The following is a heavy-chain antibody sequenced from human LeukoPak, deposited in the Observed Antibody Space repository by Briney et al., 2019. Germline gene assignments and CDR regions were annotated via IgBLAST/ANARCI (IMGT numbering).Heavy chain of an antibody. Sequence: GASLRLSCAASGFTFSSYAMSWVRQAPGKGLEWVSAISGSGGSTYYADSVKGRFTISRDNSKNTLYLQMNSLRAEDTAVYYCAKSPLYDSSGYYYYGHFDYWGQGTLVTVSS. J-gene: IGHJ4*02. V-gene: IGHV3-23*01. CDR2: ISGSGGST. CDR1: GFTFSSYA. CDR3: AKSPLYDSSGYYYYGHFDY. D-gene: IGHD3-22*01.